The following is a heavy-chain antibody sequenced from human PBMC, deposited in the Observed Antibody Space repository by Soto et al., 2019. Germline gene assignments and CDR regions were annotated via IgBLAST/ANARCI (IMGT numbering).Heavy chain of an antibody. CDR3: ARSSTAAWFDP. D-gene: IGHD6-13*01. CDR2: INPNTGGT. J-gene: IGHJ5*02. Sequence: QVQLVQSGAEVKKPGASVKVSCKTSGYTFTGYYMHWVRQAPGQGLEWMGWINPNTGGTNYAQKFQGWVTMTRDTSITTAYMELSRLTSDETAVYYCARSSTAAWFDPWGQGTLVTVSS. CDR1: GYTFTGYY. V-gene: IGHV1-2*04.